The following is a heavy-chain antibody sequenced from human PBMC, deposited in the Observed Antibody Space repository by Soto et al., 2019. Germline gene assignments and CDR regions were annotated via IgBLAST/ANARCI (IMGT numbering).Heavy chain of an antibody. Sequence: QVQLVESGGGVVQPGRSLRLSCAVSGFTFSSYGMNWVRQAPGKGLEWVAAIYYDGSNKYYADSVRGRFTISRDNFKNTLYLHMNSLRAEDTAVYYCARESKDHSSGYYAGFDYWGQGTLVTVSS. D-gene: IGHD3-22*01. J-gene: IGHJ4*02. CDR2: IYYDGSNK. V-gene: IGHV3-33*01. CDR1: GFTFSSYG. CDR3: ARESKDHSSGYYAGFDY.